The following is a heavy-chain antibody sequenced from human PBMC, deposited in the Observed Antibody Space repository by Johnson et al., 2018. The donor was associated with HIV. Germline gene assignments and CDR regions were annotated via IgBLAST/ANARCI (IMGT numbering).Heavy chain of an antibody. J-gene: IGHJ3*01. CDR1: GFNFRTNG. Sequence: VQLVESGGGVVQPGGPLRLSCAASGFNFRTNGMHWVRQAPGKGLEWVSFIQYDGSDKSYADSVEGRFTISRDNSKNTLYLQMNRLRTEDTGLYYCAKDGGGWSYSLDVWGQGTMVSVSS. CDR3: AKDGGGWSYSLDV. V-gene: IGHV3-30*02. CDR2: IQYDGSDK. D-gene: IGHD3-16*01.